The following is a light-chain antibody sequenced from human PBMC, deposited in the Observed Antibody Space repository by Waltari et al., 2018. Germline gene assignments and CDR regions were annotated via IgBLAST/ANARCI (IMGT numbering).Light chain of an antibody. CDR1: QSINSW. CDR2: KAS. CDR3: QQYNSYSRT. V-gene: IGKV1-5*03. J-gene: IGKJ1*01. Sequence: DIQMTQSPSTLSASVGDRVTITCRASQSINSWLAWSQQKPGKAPNLLIYKASTLESGVPSRFSGSGSGTEFTLTISSLQPDDFATYYCQQYNSYSRTFGQGTKVEIK.